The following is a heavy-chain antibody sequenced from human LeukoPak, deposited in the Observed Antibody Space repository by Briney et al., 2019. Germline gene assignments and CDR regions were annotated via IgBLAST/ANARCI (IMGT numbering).Heavy chain of an antibody. J-gene: IGHJ2*01. D-gene: IGHD6-19*01. CDR1: GFTFSSYE. Sequence: GGSLRLSCAASGFTFSSYEMNWVRQAPGKGLEWVSYISSSGSTIYYADSVKGRFTISRDNAKNSLYLQMNSLRAEDTAVYYCARLSLYAVTGTGRVDWYFDLWGRGTLVTVSS. CDR3: ARLSLYAVTGTGRVDWYFDL. CDR2: ISSSGSTI. V-gene: IGHV3-48*03.